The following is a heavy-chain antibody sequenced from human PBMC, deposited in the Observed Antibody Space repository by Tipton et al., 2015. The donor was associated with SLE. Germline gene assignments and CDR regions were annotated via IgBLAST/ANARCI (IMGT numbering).Heavy chain of an antibody. CDR1: GFTFSTYE. D-gene: IGHD1-26*01. V-gene: IGHV3-48*03. J-gene: IGHJ4*02. CDR2: ISSTGSSI. CDR3: ARGGSWGGDYFDY. Sequence: GSLRLSCAASGFTFSTYEMNWIRQAPGKGLEWVSYISSTGSSIYYADSVKGRFAISRDNARNSLYLQMNSLRAEDTAMYYCARGGSWGGDYFDYWGQGSLVTVSS.